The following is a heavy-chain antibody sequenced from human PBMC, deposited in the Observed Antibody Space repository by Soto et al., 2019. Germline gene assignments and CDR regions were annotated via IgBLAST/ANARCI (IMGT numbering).Heavy chain of an antibody. Sequence: QVQLVQSGAELKKPGASVKVSCEASGYTFTSHAIHWVRQAPGQRLERVGWINAGSGYTKYSQKFQDRVTITRDSSASAAYMELSSLRSDDTAVYYCARARFYGSGTFNYFDYWGQGTLVSVSS. CDR3: ARARFYGSGTFNYFDY. D-gene: IGHD3-10*01. V-gene: IGHV1-3*01. J-gene: IGHJ4*02. CDR1: GYTFTSHA. CDR2: INAGSGYT.